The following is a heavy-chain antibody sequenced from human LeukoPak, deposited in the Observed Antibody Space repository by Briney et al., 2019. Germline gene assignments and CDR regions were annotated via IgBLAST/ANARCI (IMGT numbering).Heavy chain of an antibody. J-gene: IGHJ4*02. V-gene: IGHV3-30*18. CDR2: ISYDGSNK. CDR1: GFTFSSYA. Sequence: GGSLRVSCAASGFTFSSYAMSWVRQAPGKGLEWVAVISYDGSNKYYADSVKGRFTIFRDNSKNTLYLQMNSLRAEDTAVYYCAKLMGIAVAGPKSDLDYWGQGTLVTVSS. CDR3: AKLMGIAVAGPKSDLDY. D-gene: IGHD6-19*01.